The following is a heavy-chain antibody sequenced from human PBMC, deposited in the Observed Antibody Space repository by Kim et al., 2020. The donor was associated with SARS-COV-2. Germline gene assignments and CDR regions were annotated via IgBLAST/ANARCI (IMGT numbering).Heavy chain of an antibody. J-gene: IGHJ5*02. CDR2: INHSGST. CDR3: ARGYSGYDRSPGP. D-gene: IGHD5-12*01. Sequence: SETLSLTCAVYGGSFSGYYWSWIRQPPGKGLEWIGEINHSGSTNYNPSLKSRVTISVDTSKNQFSLKLSSVTAADTAVYYCARGYSGYDRSPGPWGQGTL. CDR1: GGSFSGYY. V-gene: IGHV4-34*01.